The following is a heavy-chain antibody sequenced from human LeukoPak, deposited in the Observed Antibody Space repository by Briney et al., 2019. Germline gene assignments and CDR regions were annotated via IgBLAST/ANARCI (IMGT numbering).Heavy chain of an antibody. J-gene: IGHJ5*02. D-gene: IGHD2-15*01. CDR1: GGTFSSYA. V-gene: IGHV1-69*05. Sequence: SVKVSCKASGGTFSSYAISWVRQAPGQGLEWMGGIIPIFGTANYAQKFQGRVTITMDESTSTAYMELSSLRSEDTAVYYCARDRIGAGWCDPWGQGTLVTVSS. CDR3: ARDRIGAGWCDP. CDR2: IIPIFGTA.